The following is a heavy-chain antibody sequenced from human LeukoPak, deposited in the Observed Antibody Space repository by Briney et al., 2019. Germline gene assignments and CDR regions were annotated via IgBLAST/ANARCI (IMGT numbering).Heavy chain of an antibody. CDR1: GFTFSDAW. CDR3: ARELGRFGEKYGMDV. J-gene: IGHJ6*02. Sequence: GGSLRLSCAASGFTFSDAWMSWVRQAPGKGLEWLANIKQDGSEKYYVDSVKGRFTISRDNAKNSLYLQMNSLRAEDTAVYYCARELGRFGEKYGMDVWGQGTPLTVSS. D-gene: IGHD3-10*01. V-gene: IGHV3-7*03. CDR2: IKQDGSEK.